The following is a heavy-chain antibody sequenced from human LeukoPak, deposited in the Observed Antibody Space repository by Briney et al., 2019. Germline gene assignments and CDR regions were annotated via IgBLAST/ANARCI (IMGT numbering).Heavy chain of an antibody. D-gene: IGHD6-19*01. Sequence: GGSLRLSCAASGFTFDDYAMHWVRQAPGKGLEWVSLISGDGGTTYFAVSVKGRFTISRDNSKNSLYLQMNSLRSEDTALYYCAKDISPYSSVLPGDWGQGILVTVSS. J-gene: IGHJ4*02. CDR3: AKDISPYSSVLPGD. V-gene: IGHV3-43*02. CDR1: GFTFDDYA. CDR2: ISGDGGTT.